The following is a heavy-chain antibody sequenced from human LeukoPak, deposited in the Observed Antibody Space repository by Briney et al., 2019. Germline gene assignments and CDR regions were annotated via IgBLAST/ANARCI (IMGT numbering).Heavy chain of an antibody. CDR2: ISSSSSTI. Sequence: GGSLRLSCAASGFTFSSYSMNWVRQAPGKGLEWVSYISSSSSTIYYADSVKGRFTISRDNAKNSLYLQMNSLRAEDTAVYYCARGRRGGGSDDAFDIWGQGTMVTVSS. CDR1: GFTFSSYS. J-gene: IGHJ3*02. V-gene: IGHV3-48*04. D-gene: IGHD3-10*01. CDR3: ARGRRGGGSDDAFDI.